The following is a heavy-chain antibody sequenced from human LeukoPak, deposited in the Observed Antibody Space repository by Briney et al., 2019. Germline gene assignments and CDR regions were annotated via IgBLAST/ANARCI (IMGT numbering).Heavy chain of an antibody. V-gene: IGHV1-2*02. J-gene: IGHJ4*02. CDR3: ARAATNPGQYYDFWSGFDN. Sequence: ASVKVSCKASGYTFTGYYMHWVRQAPGQGLEWMGRINPNSGGTNYAQKFQGRVTMTRDTSISTAYMELSRLRSDDTAVYYCARAATNPGQYYDFWSGFDNWGQGTLVTVSS. CDR1: GYTFTGYY. D-gene: IGHD3-3*01. CDR2: INPNSGGT.